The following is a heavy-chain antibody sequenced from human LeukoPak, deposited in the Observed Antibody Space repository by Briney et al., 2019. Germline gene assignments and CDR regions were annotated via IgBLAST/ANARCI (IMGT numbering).Heavy chain of an antibody. CDR3: WVYYFDASAYYALDY. Sequence: GGSLRLSCAASGFTFSSYAMSWVRQAPGKGLEWVSAINGSGGSTYYADSVKGRFTISRDNSKNTLYLQMSSLRADDTAIYYCWVYYFDASAYYALDYWGQGTLVTVSS. CDR1: GFTFSSYA. CDR2: INGSGGST. J-gene: IGHJ4*02. V-gene: IGHV3-23*01. D-gene: IGHD3-22*01.